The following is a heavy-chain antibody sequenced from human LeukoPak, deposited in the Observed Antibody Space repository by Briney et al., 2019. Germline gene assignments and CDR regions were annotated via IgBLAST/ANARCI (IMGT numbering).Heavy chain of an antibody. Sequence: SETLSLTCSVSGGSISSSSYFWGWIRQPPGKGLECIGSIYYSGSTYYNPSLKSRVTISVDTSKNHFSLKLSSVTAADTAVYYCASQKDGYSFDYWGQGTLVTVSS. J-gene: IGHJ4*02. CDR1: GGSISSSSYF. D-gene: IGHD5-24*01. V-gene: IGHV4-39*02. CDR2: IYYSGST. CDR3: ASQKDGYSFDY.